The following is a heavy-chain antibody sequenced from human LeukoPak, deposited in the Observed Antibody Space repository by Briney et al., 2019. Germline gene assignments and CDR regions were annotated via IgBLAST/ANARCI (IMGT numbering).Heavy chain of an antibody. CDR2: ISSDGSNK. J-gene: IGHJ4*02. Sequence: GRSLRLSCAASGFTFSIYAMHWVRQAPGKGMEWVAFISSDGSNKYCADSVKGRFTISRDNSKNTLYLQMNSLRDEDTAVYYCARGGLLPYYFDYWGQGTLVTVSS. D-gene: IGHD6-19*01. CDR3: ARGGLLPYYFDY. V-gene: IGHV3-30-3*01. CDR1: GFTFSIYA.